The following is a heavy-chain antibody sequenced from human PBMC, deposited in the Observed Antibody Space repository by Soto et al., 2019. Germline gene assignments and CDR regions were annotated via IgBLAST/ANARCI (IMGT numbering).Heavy chain of an antibody. CDR3: ARYGGRDEYYFDY. CDR2: IYYSGST. J-gene: IGHJ4*02. D-gene: IGHD3-16*01. Sequence: PSETLSLTCTVSGGSISSYYWSWIRQPPGKGVEWIGYIYYSGSTNYNPSLKSRVTISVDTSKNQFSLKLSSVTAADTAVYYCARYGGRDEYYFDYWGQGTLVTVSS. CDR1: GGSISSYY. V-gene: IGHV4-59*01.